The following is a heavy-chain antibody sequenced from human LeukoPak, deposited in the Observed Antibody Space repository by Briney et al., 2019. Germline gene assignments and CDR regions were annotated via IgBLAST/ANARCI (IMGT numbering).Heavy chain of an antibody. V-gene: IGHV4-39*07. J-gene: IGHJ5*02. CDR1: GGSISSSSYY. CDR3: ARDWESVVVTAISGSGFDP. D-gene: IGHD2-21*02. CDR2: IYYSGST. Sequence: SETLSLTCTVSGGSISSSSYYWGWIRQPPGKGLEWIGSIYYSGSTYYNPSLKSRVTISVDTSKNKFSLKLSSVTAADTAVYYCARDWESVVVTAISGSGFDPWGQGTLVTVSS.